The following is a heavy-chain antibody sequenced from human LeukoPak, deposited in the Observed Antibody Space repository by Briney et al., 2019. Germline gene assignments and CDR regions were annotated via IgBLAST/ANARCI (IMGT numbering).Heavy chain of an antibody. CDR3: AAGLPLDY. CDR1: GGTFSSYA. CDR2: IIPILGIA. V-gene: IGHV1-69*04. D-gene: IGHD3-16*01. Sequence: VASVTVSCKASGGTFSSYAISWVRQAPGQGLEWMGRIIPILGIANYAQKFQGRVTITADKSTSTAYMELSSLRSEDTAVYYCAAGLPLDYWGQGTLVTVSS. J-gene: IGHJ4*02.